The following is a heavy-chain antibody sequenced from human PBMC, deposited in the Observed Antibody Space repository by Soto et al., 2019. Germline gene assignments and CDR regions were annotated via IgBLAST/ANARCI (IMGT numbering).Heavy chain of an antibody. V-gene: IGHV1-69*13. J-gene: IGHJ4*02. D-gene: IGHD3-22*01. CDR2: IIPIFGTA. CDR1: GGTFSSYA. Sequence: SVKVSCKASGGTFSSYAISWVRQAPGQGLEWMGGIIPIFGTANYAQKFQGRVTITADASTSTDYMELSSLRSEDTAVYYCASSQYYYDSSGPGDYWGQGTLVTVSS. CDR3: ASSQYYYDSSGPGDY.